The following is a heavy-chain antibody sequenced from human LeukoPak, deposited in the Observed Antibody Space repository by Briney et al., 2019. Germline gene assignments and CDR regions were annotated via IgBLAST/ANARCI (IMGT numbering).Heavy chain of an antibody. Sequence: ASVKVSCKASGYTFTSYSLHWVRQAPGQRLEWMGWINPGNGKTKYPQTFQGRVTITRDTSASTAYMELRSLRSEDTAVYYCTLFDYDSWSAYLHWGQGALVTVSS. D-gene: IGHD3-3*01. J-gene: IGHJ4*02. CDR3: TLFDYDSWSAYLH. CDR2: INPGNGKT. V-gene: IGHV1-3*01. CDR1: GYTFTSYS.